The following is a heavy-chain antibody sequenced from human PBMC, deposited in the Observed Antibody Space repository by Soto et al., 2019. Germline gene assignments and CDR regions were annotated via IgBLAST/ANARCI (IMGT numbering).Heavy chain of an antibody. CDR3: ARVPTQEDGIDV. CDR1: GGTFSSYA. CDR2: IIPIFGTA. Sequence: QVQLVQSGAEVKKPGSSVKVSCTASGGTFSSYAISWVRQAPGQGLEWMGGIIPIFGTANYAQKFKGRVTITADESTSTAYMELSSLRSEDTAVYYCARVPTQEDGIDVWGQGTTVTVSS. V-gene: IGHV1-69*12. J-gene: IGHJ6*02. D-gene: IGHD4-4*01.